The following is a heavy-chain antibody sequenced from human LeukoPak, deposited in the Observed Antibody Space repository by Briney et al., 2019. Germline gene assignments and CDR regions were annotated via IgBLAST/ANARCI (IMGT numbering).Heavy chain of an antibody. CDR2: INWNGGIT. CDR3: ARDFVGYCSGGSCYHLAFDI. V-gene: IGHV3-20*04. J-gene: IGHJ3*02. Sequence: GPLRLSCAASGFTFDDYGMSWVRQAPGKGLEWVSGINWNGGITGYADSVKGRFTTSRDNAKNSLYLQMNSLRAEDTALYYCARDFVGYCSGGSCYHLAFDIWGQGTMVTVSS. CDR1: GFTFDDYG. D-gene: IGHD2-15*01.